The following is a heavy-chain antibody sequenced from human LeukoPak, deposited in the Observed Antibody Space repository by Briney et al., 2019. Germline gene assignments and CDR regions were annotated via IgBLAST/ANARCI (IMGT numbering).Heavy chain of an antibody. CDR1: GGSISSSSYY. D-gene: IGHD2-21*02. J-gene: IGHJ4*02. Sequence: SETLSLTCTVSGGSISSSSYYWSWIRQPAGKGLEWIGRIYTSGSTNYNPSLKSRVTISVDTSKNQFSLKLSSVTAADTAVYYCASGVTAIWDWGQGTLVTVSS. CDR2: IYTSGST. V-gene: IGHV4-61*02. CDR3: ASGVTAIWD.